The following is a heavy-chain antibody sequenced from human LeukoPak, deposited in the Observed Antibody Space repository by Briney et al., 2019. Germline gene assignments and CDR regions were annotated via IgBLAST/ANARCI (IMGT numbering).Heavy chain of an antibody. V-gene: IGHV1-2*02. Sequence: GASVKVSCKASAYTFTGYYMHWVRQAPGQGLEWMGWINPNSGGTNYAQKFQGRVTMTRDTSISTAYMELSRLRSDDTAVYYCAREYYYDSSGYWEYWGQGTLVTVSS. CDR2: INPNSGGT. CDR1: AYTFTGYY. D-gene: IGHD3-22*01. J-gene: IGHJ4*02. CDR3: AREYYYDSSGYWEY.